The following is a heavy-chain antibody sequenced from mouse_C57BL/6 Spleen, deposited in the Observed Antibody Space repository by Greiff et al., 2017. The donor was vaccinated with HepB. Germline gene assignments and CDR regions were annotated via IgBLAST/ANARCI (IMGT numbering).Heavy chain of an antibody. D-gene: IGHD1-1*01. J-gene: IGHJ4*01. Sequence: EVQRVESGPELVKPGASVKIPCKASGYTFTDYNMDWVKQSHGKSLEWIGDINPNNGGTIYNQKFKGKATLTVDKSSSTAYMELRSLTSEDTAVYYCARGPFITGYYYAMDYWGQGTSVTVSS. CDR1: GYTFTDYN. CDR3: ARGPFITGYYYAMDY. CDR2: INPNNGGT. V-gene: IGHV1-18*01.